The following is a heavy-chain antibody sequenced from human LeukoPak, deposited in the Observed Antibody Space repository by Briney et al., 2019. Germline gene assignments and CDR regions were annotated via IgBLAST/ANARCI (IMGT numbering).Heavy chain of an antibody. J-gene: IGHJ3*02. CDR1: GYSFTSYW. V-gene: IGHV5-51*01. D-gene: IGHD4-23*01. Sequence: GEPLKISCKGSGYSFTSYWIGWVRQMPGEGLEWMGIISPGDSHTRYSPSFQGLVTISADKSISTAYLQWSSLMASDTAMYYCARPIYGGNSYDAFDIWGQGTMVTVSS. CDR3: ARPIYGGNSYDAFDI. CDR2: ISPGDSHT.